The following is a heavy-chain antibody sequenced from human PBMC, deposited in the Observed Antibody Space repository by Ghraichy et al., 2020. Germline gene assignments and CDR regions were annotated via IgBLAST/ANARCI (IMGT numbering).Heavy chain of an antibody. V-gene: IGHV3-23*01. D-gene: IGHD2-15*01. J-gene: IGHJ5*02. Sequence: LSLTCAASGFTFSSYAMNWVRQAPGKGLEWVSRISGSGGTTYYADSVKGRFTISRDNSKNTLHLQMNSLRAEDTAVYYCAKAWGYCSGGICPEYNSFDPWGQGTLVTVSS. CDR1: GFTFSSYA. CDR2: ISGSGGTT. CDR3: AKAWGYCSGGICPEYNSFDP.